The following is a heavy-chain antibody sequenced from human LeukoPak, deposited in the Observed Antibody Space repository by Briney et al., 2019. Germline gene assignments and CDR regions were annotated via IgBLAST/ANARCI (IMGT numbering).Heavy chain of an antibody. CDR1: GFTFSNYW. D-gene: IGHD1-7*01. CDR3: SMRASRPGNTPWCFDY. Sequence: PGGSLRLSCAASGFTFSNYWMTWVRQAPGKGPEWVANIKQGGIGRNYVDSVKGRFTIARENSKNPLYLQMTSRRSEDTAVYYCSMRASRPGNTPWCFDYWGQGALVTVSS. CDR2: IKQGGIGR. J-gene: IGHJ4*02. V-gene: IGHV3-7*01.